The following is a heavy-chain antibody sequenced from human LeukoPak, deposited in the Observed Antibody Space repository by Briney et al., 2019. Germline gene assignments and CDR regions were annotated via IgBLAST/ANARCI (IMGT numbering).Heavy chain of an antibody. Sequence: GGSLRLSCAASGFTFSSYWMSWDRQAPGKGLEWVANIKQDGSEKYYVDSVKGRFTISRDNAKNSLYLQMNSLRAEDTAVYYCARDSRGIVGATNDYWGQGTLVTVSS. D-gene: IGHD1-26*01. V-gene: IGHV3-7*01. CDR3: ARDSRGIVGATNDY. CDR2: IKQDGSEK. CDR1: GFTFSSYW. J-gene: IGHJ4*02.